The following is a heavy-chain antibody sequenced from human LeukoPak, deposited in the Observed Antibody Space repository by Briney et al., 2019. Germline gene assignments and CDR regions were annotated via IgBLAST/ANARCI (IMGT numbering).Heavy chain of an antibody. J-gene: IGHJ4*02. V-gene: IGHV3-74*01. CDR2: IDPVGSTT. CDR3: VTQAANLPLDY. D-gene: IGHD6-25*01. CDR1: GFTFSGYY. Sequence: GGSLRLSCAASGFTFSGYYMNWVRQAPGKVLVWVSRIDPVGSTTIYADSVKGRFSISRDNAKNTLYLQMNSLRAEDSAIYYCVTQAANLPLDYWGQGALVTVSS.